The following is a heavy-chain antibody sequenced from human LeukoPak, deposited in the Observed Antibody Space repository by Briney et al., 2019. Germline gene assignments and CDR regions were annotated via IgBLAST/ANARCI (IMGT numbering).Heavy chain of an antibody. Sequence: PGGSLRLSCAASGFTFSSFWIHWVRQVPGKGLVWVSRINSDGFRTSYADSVKGRFTISRDNAKNTLYLQMNSLRAEDTAEYYCARGTSGGYFDYWGQGTLVTVSS. CDR1: GFTFSSFW. D-gene: IGHD1-26*01. CDR2: INSDGFRT. V-gene: IGHV3-74*01. CDR3: ARGTSGGYFDY. J-gene: IGHJ4*02.